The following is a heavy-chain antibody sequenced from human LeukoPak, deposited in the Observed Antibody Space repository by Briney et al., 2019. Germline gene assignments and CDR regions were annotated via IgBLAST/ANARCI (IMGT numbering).Heavy chain of an antibody. CDR2: IYYSGST. V-gene: IGHV4-59*08. Sequence: PSETLSLTCTVSGGSISSYYWSWIRQHPGKGLEWIGYIYYSGSTNYNPSLKSRVTISVDTSKNQFSLKLSSVTAADTAVYYCARLDRRDGYTIDYWGQGTLVTVSS. CDR1: GGSISSYY. D-gene: IGHD5-24*01. J-gene: IGHJ4*02. CDR3: ARLDRRDGYTIDY.